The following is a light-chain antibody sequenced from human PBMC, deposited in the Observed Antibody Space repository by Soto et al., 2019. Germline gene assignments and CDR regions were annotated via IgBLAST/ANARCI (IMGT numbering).Light chain of an antibody. CDR2: EVS. Sequence: QSVLTQPPSVSGSPGQSVTISCTGTSSDVGSYNSVSWYQQPPGTAPKVMIYEVSNRPSGVPDRFSGSKSGNTASLTISGLQAEDEADYYCSLYTSSSTYVFGTGTKVTVL. CDR1: SSDVGSYNS. CDR3: SLYTSSSTYV. J-gene: IGLJ1*01. V-gene: IGLV2-18*01.